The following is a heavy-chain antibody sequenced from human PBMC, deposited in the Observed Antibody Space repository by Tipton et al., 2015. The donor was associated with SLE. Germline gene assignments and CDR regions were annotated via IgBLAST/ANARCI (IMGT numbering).Heavy chain of an antibody. CDR2: ISLSGKS. J-gene: IGHJ3*02. CDR1: GGSVSRGGYS. Sequence: TLSLTCAVSGGSVSRGGYSWSWIRQPAGRGLEWIGRISLSGKSNYNPSFESRVTISRDTSKNQFSLKLTSVTAADTAIYYCARDLAMVIDIRGDEWLGPFDNWGQGTMVIVSS. CDR3: ARDLAMVIDIRGDEWLGPFDN. V-gene: IGHV4-61*02. D-gene: IGHD2-21*01.